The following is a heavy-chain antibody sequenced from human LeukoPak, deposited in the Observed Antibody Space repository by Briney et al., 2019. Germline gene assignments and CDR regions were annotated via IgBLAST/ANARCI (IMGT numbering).Heavy chain of an antibody. J-gene: IGHJ5*02. D-gene: IGHD3-10*01. V-gene: IGHV3-66*01. CDR3: AAVLLWFGELLFDP. Sequence: GGSLRLSCAASGFTVSSNYMSWVRQAPGKGLEWVSVIYSGGSTYYADSVKGRFTISRDNSKNTLYLQMNSLRAEDTAVYYCAAVLLWFGELLFDPWGQGTLVTASS. CDR1: GFTVSSNY. CDR2: IYSGGST.